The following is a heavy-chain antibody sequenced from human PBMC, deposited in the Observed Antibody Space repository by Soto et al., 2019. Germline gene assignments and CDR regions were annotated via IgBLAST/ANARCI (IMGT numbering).Heavy chain of an antibody. Sequence: SETLSLTCAVSGYSISSGYYWGWIRQPPGKGLEWIGSIYHSGSTYYNPSLKSRVTISVDTSKNQFSLKPSSVTAADTAVYYCARVGPRAVAGTPGWFDPWGQGTLVTVS. V-gene: IGHV4-38-2*01. D-gene: IGHD6-19*01. J-gene: IGHJ5*02. CDR3: ARVGPRAVAGTPGWFDP. CDR2: IYHSGST. CDR1: GYSISSGYY.